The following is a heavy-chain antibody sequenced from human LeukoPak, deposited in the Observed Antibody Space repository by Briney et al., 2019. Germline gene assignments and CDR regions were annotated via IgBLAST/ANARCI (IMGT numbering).Heavy chain of an antibody. Sequence: SETLSLTCTVSGGSVSSGSYYWSWIRQPPGKGLEWIGYIYYSGSTNYNPSLKSRVTISVDTSKNQFSLKLSSVTAADTAVYYCASRGYSYGYVGFDYWGQGTLVTVSS. CDR3: ASRGYSYGYVGFDY. V-gene: IGHV4-61*01. CDR2: IYYSGST. D-gene: IGHD5-18*01. J-gene: IGHJ4*02. CDR1: GGSVSSGSYY.